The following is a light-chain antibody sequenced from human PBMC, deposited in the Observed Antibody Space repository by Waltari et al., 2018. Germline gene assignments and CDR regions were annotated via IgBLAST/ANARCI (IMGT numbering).Light chain of an antibody. V-gene: IGKV3-20*01. CDR1: QSISRF. Sequence: EIMLTQSPGTLSLSPGERATLSCRASQSISRFLAWYQQKPGQAPRLLIYDASTRATDIPDRFSGCGSGTDFSLTISRLEPEDIAVYYCQKYGSLPATFGQGTKVEIK. CDR3: QKYGSLPAT. CDR2: DAS. J-gene: IGKJ1*01.